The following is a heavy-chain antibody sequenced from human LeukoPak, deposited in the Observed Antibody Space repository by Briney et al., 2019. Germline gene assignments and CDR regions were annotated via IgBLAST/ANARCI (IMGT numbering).Heavy chain of an antibody. CDR2: ISGSGGST. D-gene: IGHD3-22*01. CDR1: GFSFSSYA. CDR3: AKDSGFTYYYDSSGYPFDY. V-gene: IGHV3-23*01. Sequence: PGGSLRLSCAASGFSFSSYAMSWVRQAPGKGLEWVSAISGSGGSTYYADSVKGRFTISRDNSKNTLYLQMNSLRAEDTAVYYCAKDSGFTYYYDSSGYPFDYWGQGTLVTVSS. J-gene: IGHJ4*02.